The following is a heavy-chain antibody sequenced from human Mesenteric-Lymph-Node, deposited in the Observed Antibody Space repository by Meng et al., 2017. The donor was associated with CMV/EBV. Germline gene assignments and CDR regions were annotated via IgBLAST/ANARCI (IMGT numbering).Heavy chain of an antibody. CDR2: IYHNGFT. J-gene: IGHJ5*02. D-gene: IGHD1-26*01. CDR1: GDSISSGNW. Sequence: SGDSISSGNWWSWVRRPPGKGLEWIGEIYHNGFTNYNPSLKSRVTMSIDKSRNQVSLNLRSVTAADTAVYFCARDNRASGNYDWFDPWGQGTLVT. V-gene: IGHV4-4*01. CDR3: ARDNRASGNYDWFDP.